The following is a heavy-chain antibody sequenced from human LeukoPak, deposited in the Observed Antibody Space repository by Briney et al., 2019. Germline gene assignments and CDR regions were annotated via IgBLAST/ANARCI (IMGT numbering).Heavy chain of an antibody. D-gene: IGHD2/OR15-2a*01. CDR1: GFTLTTYT. J-gene: IGHJ4*02. Sequence: GGSLRLSCLVTGFTLTTYTIYWVRQAPGKGLEWVAIISYDEYNKYYADSVKGRFTISRDNNKDTVFLQMNNLRSEDTALYYCARIGFSATTSSYWGRGTRVIVSS. CDR2: ISYDEYNK. V-gene: IGHV3-30-3*01. CDR3: ARIGFSATTSSY.